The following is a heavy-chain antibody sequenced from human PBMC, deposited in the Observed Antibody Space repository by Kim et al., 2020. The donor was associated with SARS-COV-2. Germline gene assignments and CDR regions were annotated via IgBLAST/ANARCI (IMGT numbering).Heavy chain of an antibody. Sequence: GGSLRLSCAASGFTFSSDDMNWVRQAPGKGLEWVASISGSGGSTSYAESLRGRFTISRDNAQKSLYLQMNSLRVEDTAIYYCARGRYYFDYWGQGTLVT. CDR2: ISGSGGST. D-gene: IGHD1-20*01. CDR3: ARGRYYFDY. J-gene: IGHJ4*02. V-gene: IGHV3-21*01. CDR1: GFTFSSDD.